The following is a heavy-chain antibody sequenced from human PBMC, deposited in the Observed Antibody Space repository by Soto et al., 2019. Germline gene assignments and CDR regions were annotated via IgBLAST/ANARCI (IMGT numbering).Heavy chain of an antibody. Sequence: EVQLVESGGGLVEPGGSLRLSCAASGFTFNTYSMNWVRQAPGKGLEWVSSISTTSAYLYYADSVKGRFTISRDNANNSLYLQMNSLRADDTAVYYCARDYYSSGWYDYNWFDPWGQEILVTVSS. J-gene: IGHJ5*02. CDR2: ISTTSAYL. CDR1: GFTFNTYS. CDR3: ARDYYSSGWYDYNWFDP. V-gene: IGHV3-21*04. D-gene: IGHD6-19*01.